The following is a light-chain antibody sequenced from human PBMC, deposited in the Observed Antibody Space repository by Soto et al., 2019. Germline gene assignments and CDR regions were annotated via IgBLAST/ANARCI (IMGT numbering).Light chain of an antibody. Sequence: EIVMTQSPATLSVSSGERATLSCRASQSVGNNLAWYQQKPGQAPRLLIYAASTRATGIPARFSGGGSGTEFTLTISSLQSEDFAVYYCQQYNNWHFTFGPGTKVEIK. J-gene: IGKJ3*01. CDR3: QQYNNWHFT. CDR1: QSVGNN. CDR2: AAS. V-gene: IGKV3-15*01.